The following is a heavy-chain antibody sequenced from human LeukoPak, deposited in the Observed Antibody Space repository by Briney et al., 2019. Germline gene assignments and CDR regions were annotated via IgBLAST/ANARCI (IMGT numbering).Heavy chain of an antibody. J-gene: IGHJ4*02. CDR2: IRYDGSNK. CDR3: AKDLFPNYYDSSGYSGY. D-gene: IGHD3-22*01. CDR1: GFTFSSYG. Sequence: PGGSLRLSCAASGFTFSSYGMHWVRQAPGKGLEWVAFIRYDGSNKYYADSVKGRFTISRDNSKNTLYLQMNSLRAEDTAVYYCAKDLFPNYYDSSGYSGYWGQGTLVTVSS. V-gene: IGHV3-30*02.